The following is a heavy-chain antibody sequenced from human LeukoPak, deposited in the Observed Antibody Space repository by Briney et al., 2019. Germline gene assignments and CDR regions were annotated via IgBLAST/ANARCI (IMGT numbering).Heavy chain of an antibody. Sequence: SETLSLTCTVSGGSISSYYWSWIRQPPGKGLEWIGYIYYSGSTNYNPSLKSRVTISVDTSKNQFSLKLSSVTAADTAVYYCARVSGLRIAARPEWYFDLWGRGTLVTVSS. CDR3: ARVSGLRIAARPEWYFDL. D-gene: IGHD6-6*01. V-gene: IGHV4-59*01. J-gene: IGHJ2*01. CDR1: GGSISSYY. CDR2: IYYSGST.